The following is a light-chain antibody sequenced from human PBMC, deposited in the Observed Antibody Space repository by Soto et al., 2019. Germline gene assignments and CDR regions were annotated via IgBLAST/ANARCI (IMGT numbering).Light chain of an antibody. Sequence: QAVVTQPPSVSGAPGQRVTISCTGSSSNIGAGYDVHWYQQFPGTAPKLLIYGNNNRPSGVTDRFSGSKSRTSASLAITGLQAEDEADYYCQSFDTRLNSVVFGGGTKLTVL. CDR3: QSFDTRLNSVV. J-gene: IGLJ2*01. CDR1: SSNIGAGYD. CDR2: GNN. V-gene: IGLV1-40*01.